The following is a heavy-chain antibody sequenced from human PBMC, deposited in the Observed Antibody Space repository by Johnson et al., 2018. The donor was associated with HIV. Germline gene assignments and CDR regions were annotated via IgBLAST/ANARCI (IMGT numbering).Heavy chain of an antibody. CDR2: ISNSGSTI. D-gene: IGHD3-10*01. V-gene: IGHV3-11*04. CDR1: GFTFINAW. CDR3: ARGGFFRRVRDDSFDI. J-gene: IGHJ3*02. Sequence: QVQLVESGGGLVHPGGSLRVSCAASGFTFINAWMSWVRQAPGKGLEWVSYISNSGSTIYYADSVKGRFTITRDNAKNTLDLQMNSLRPEDTAVYYCARGGFFRRVRDDSFDIWGQGTMVTVSS.